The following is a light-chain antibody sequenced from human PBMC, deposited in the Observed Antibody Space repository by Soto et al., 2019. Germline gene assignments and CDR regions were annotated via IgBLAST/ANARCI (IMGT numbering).Light chain of an antibody. Sequence: IVLTQSPGTLSVSPGERATLSCRASQSVSSKLAWYQQKPGQAPRLLFYGASTRATGIPARFSGSGSETEFTLSISSLQSEDFAVYYCQQYNNWPGTFGQGTKV. CDR1: QSVSSK. J-gene: IGKJ1*01. V-gene: IGKV3-15*01. CDR2: GAS. CDR3: QQYNNWPGT.